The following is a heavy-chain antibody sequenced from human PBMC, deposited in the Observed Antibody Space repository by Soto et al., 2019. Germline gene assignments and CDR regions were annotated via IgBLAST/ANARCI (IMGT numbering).Heavy chain of an antibody. D-gene: IGHD5-12*01. V-gene: IGHV3-74*01. Sequence: EGQLVESGGGLVQPGGSLRLSCAASGFTFSNFWMHWVRQAPGKGLVWVSRISPDGSTTSYADSVKGRFTISRDNAKSTLYLQMNSLRAEDTAVYYCADSWLPTSYWGLGPLVTVSS. J-gene: IGHJ4*02. CDR3: ADSWLPTSY. CDR2: ISPDGSTT. CDR1: GFTFSNFW.